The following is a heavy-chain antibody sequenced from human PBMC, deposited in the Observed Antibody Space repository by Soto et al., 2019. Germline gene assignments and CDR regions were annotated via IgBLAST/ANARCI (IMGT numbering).Heavy chain of an antibody. V-gene: IGHV1-2*04. Sequence: ASVKVSCKASGYSFTDYHIQWVRPAPVQGLEWLVRINPKSGGTSTAQKFQGWVTMNTAPSISTASMELTRLTSDDTAIYYCATGDSTDCSIGVCSFFSNHDMDVCGQGTTVTGSS. CDR1: GYSFTDYH. J-gene: IGHJ6*02. D-gene: IGHD2-8*01. CDR2: INPKSGGT. CDR3: ATGDSTDCSIGVCSFFSNHDMDV.